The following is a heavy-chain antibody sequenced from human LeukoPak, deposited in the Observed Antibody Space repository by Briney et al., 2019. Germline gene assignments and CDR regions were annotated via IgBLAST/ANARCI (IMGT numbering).Heavy chain of an antibody. CDR2: ISYDGSNK. D-gene: IGHD5-24*01. V-gene: IGHV3-30*18. CDR1: GFTFSSYG. J-gene: IGHJ5*02. CDR3: AKDLELGIYNWFDP. Sequence: GGSLRLSCAASGFTFSSYGMHWVRQAPGKGLEWVAVISYDGSNKYYADSVKGRFTISRDNSKNRLYLQMNSLRAEDTAVYYCAKDLELGIYNWFDPWGQGTLVTVSS.